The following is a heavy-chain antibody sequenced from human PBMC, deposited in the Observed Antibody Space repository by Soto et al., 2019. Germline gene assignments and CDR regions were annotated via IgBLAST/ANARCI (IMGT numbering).Heavy chain of an antibody. CDR3: ARETSITIFGVVTNYYFDY. V-gene: IGHV3-48*03. CDR2: ISSSGSTI. CDR1: GFTFSSYE. D-gene: IGHD3-3*01. Sequence: GGSLRLSCAASGFTFSSYEMNWVRQAPGKGLEWVSYISSSGSTIYYADSVKGRFTISRDNAKNSLYLQMNSLRAEDTAVYYCARETSITIFGVVTNYYFDYWGPGTLVTVSS. J-gene: IGHJ4*02.